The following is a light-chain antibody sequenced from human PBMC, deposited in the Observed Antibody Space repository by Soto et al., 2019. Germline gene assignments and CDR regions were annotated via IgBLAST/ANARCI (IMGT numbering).Light chain of an antibody. J-gene: IGLJ1*01. CDR3: SSYAGSNNVV. Sequence: QSVLTQPPSASGSPGQSVTISCTGTSSDVGGYNYVSWYQQHPGKAPKLMFYEVSKRPSGVPDRFSGSKSGNTASLTVSGLQAEDEADYYCSSYAGSNNVVFGTGTKLTVL. CDR1: SSDVGGYNY. CDR2: EVS. V-gene: IGLV2-8*01.